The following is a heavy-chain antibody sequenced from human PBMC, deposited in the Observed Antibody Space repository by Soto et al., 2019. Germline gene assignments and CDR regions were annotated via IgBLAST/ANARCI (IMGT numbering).Heavy chain of an antibody. J-gene: IGHJ4*02. Sequence: GASVKVSCKASGYTFTSYDINWVRQAPGQGLEWMGWINPNSGGTNYAQKFQGWVTMTRDTSISTAYMGLSRLRSDDTAVYYCAREHYDILTGYPTSFDYWGQGTLVTVSS. CDR3: AREHYDILTGYPTSFDY. D-gene: IGHD3-9*01. V-gene: IGHV1-2*04. CDR1: GYTFTSYD. CDR2: INPNSGGT.